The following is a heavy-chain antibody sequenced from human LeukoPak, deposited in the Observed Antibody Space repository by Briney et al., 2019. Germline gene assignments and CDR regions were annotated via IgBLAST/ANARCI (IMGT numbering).Heavy chain of an antibody. V-gene: IGHV3-7*01. D-gene: IGHD6-13*01. CDR2: IHPEGNEK. J-gene: IGHJ4*01. CDR1: GFTFRNFW. CDR3: ARDGTAPGLYFDL. Sequence: GGCLRLSCAASGFTFRNFWMSWVRQAPGRGLEWVANIHPEGNEKYHVESVKGRFTISRDNPKSSLFLQMNGLRVEDTAVYYCARDGTAPGLYFDLWGQGTLVTVSS.